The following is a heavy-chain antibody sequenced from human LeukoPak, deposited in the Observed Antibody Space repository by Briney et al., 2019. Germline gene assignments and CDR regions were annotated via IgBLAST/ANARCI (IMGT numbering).Heavy chain of an antibody. CDR2: MYYSGST. Sequence: PSETLSLTCTVSGVSMSSYYWSWIRQPPGKGLEWIGYMYYSGSTNYNPSLKSRVTISVDTSKNQSSLKLNSVTAADTAVYYCAREPQSVGTFDIWGQGTMVTVSS. CDR1: GVSMSSYY. V-gene: IGHV4-59*01. D-gene: IGHD1-26*01. CDR3: AREPQSVGTFDI. J-gene: IGHJ3*02.